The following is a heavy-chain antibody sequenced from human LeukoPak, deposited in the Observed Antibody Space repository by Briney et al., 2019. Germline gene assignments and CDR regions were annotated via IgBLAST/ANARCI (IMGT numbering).Heavy chain of an antibody. CDR2: IYYSGST. Sequence: SENLSLTCTVSGGSISSSSYYWGWIRQPPGKGLEWIGSIYYSGSTYYNPSLKSRVTISVDTSKNQFSLKLSSVTAADTAVYYCARFESAITMVRGVRDAFDIWGQGTMVTVSS. CDR1: GGSISSSSYY. V-gene: IGHV4-39*01. J-gene: IGHJ3*02. CDR3: ARFESAITMVRGVRDAFDI. D-gene: IGHD3-10*01.